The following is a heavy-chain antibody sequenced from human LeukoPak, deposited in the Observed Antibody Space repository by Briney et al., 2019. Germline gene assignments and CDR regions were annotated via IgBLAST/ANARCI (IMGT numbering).Heavy chain of an antibody. Sequence: PSETLSLTRAVSGYSISSDYYWGWIRQPPGKGLEWIGNIYHSGSTYYNPSLKSRVTISVDTSKNQFSLKLSSVTAADTAVYYCARDPSGWYDYWGQGTLVTVSS. CDR1: GYSISSDYY. D-gene: IGHD6-19*01. J-gene: IGHJ4*02. V-gene: IGHV4-38-2*02. CDR3: ARDPSGWYDY. CDR2: IYHSGST.